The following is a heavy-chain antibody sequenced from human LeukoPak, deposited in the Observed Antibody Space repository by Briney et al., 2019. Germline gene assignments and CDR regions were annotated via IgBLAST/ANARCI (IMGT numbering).Heavy chain of an antibody. Sequence: PSETLSLTCAVYGGSFSGYYWSWIRQPPGKGLEWIGEINHSGSTNYNPSLKSRVTISVDTSKNQFSLKLSSVTAADTAVYYCARASAKVGANDHWGQGTLVTVSS. CDR1: GGSFSGYY. V-gene: IGHV4-34*01. D-gene: IGHD1-26*01. CDR3: ARASAKVGANDH. CDR2: INHSGST. J-gene: IGHJ5*02.